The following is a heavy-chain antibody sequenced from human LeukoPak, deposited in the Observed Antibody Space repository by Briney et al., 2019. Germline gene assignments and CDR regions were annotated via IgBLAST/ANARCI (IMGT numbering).Heavy chain of an antibody. J-gene: IGHJ4*02. Sequence: GGSLRLSCAASGFTFSSYAMSWVRQAPGKGLEWVSAISGSGGSTYYADSVKGRFTISRDNSKNTLYLEMSSLRVEDTAIYYCAKWPEGAMDYFDYWGQGTLVTVSS. CDR3: AKWPEGAMDYFDY. CDR1: GFTFSSYA. CDR2: ISGSGGST. V-gene: IGHV3-23*01. D-gene: IGHD3-16*01.